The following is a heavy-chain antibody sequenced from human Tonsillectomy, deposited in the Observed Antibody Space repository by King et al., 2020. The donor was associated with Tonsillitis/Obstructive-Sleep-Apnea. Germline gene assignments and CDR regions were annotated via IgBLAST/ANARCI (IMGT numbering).Heavy chain of an antibody. Sequence: QLQESGPGLVKPSETLSLTCTVSGGSISSYYWSWIRQPPGKGLEWIGYIYYSGSTNYNPSLKSRVTISVDTSKNQFSLKLSPLTAADTAVYYCAREGYYDFWSGYFGYWGQGTLVTVSS. CDR3: AREGYYDFWSGYFGY. CDR1: GGSISSYY. D-gene: IGHD3-3*01. J-gene: IGHJ4*02. CDR2: IYYSGST. V-gene: IGHV4-59*01.